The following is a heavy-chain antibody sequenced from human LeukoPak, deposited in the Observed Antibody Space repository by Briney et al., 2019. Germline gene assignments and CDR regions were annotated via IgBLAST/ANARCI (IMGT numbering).Heavy chain of an antibody. Sequence: GASVKVSCKASGYTFITYYMHWVRQAPGQGLEWMGWINPNSGGTNYAQKFQGRVTMTRDTSISTAYMELSRLRSDDTAVYYCARAKRIAAAKPIDYWGQGTLVTVSS. CDR2: INPNSGGT. CDR3: ARAKRIAAAKPIDY. V-gene: IGHV1-2*02. D-gene: IGHD6-13*01. J-gene: IGHJ4*02. CDR1: GYTFITYY.